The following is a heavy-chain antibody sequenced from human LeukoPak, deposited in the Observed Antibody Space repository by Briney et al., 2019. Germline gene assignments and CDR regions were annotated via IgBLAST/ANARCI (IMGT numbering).Heavy chain of an antibody. CDR2: INGDGSQK. Sequence: PGGSLRLSCAASGFSLSAYWMTWVRQAPGKGLEWVANINGDGSQKNHVDSVKGRFTISRDNAKNSLYLQMNSLRAEDTAVYYCARDQGSSWYSHYYYYYMDVWGKGTTVTVSS. CDR1: GFSLSAYW. D-gene: IGHD6-13*01. J-gene: IGHJ6*03. CDR3: ARDQGSSWYSHYYYYYMDV. V-gene: IGHV3-7*01.